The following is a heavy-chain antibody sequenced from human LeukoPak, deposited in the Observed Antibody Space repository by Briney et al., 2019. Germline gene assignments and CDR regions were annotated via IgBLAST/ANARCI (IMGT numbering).Heavy chain of an antibody. V-gene: IGHV3-48*04. Sequence: RGSLRLSCAASGFTFSSYAMSWVRQAPGKGLEWVSYISSSSSTIYYADSVKGRFTISKDNSKNSLYLQMNSLRTDDTALYYCAKDISTRGIAVADYWGQGTLVTVSS. J-gene: IGHJ4*02. CDR1: GFTFSSYA. D-gene: IGHD6-13*01. CDR2: ISSSSSTI. CDR3: AKDISTRGIAVADY.